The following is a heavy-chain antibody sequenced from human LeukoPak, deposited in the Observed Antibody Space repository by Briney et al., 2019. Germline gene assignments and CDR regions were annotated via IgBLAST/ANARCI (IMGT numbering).Heavy chain of an antibody. CDR1: GGSISSGDYY. J-gene: IGHJ4*02. V-gene: IGHV4-39*02. Sequence: SETLSLTCTVSGGSISSGDYYWGWIRQPPGKGLEWIGSIYQSGSGSSYYNPSLKSRVPISGDTSKNHFFLRLSSVTAADTAVYYCASTLRFLPYRRFDYWGQGTLVTVPS. CDR3: ASTLRFLPYRRFDY. CDR2: IYQSGSGSS. D-gene: IGHD3-3*01.